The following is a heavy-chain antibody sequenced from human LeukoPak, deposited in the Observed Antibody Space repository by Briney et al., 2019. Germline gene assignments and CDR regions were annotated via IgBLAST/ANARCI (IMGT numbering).Heavy chain of an antibody. D-gene: IGHD3-10*01. Sequence: KSSETLSLTCTVSGGSISTSNYYWGWIRQPPGKGLEWIGYIYYSGSTNYNPSLKSRVTISVDTSKNQFSLKLSSVTAADTAVYYCARQLLWFGEGRAFDIWGQGTMVTVSS. CDR1: GGSISTSNYY. CDR3: ARQLLWFGEGRAFDI. CDR2: IYYSGST. V-gene: IGHV4-61*05. J-gene: IGHJ3*02.